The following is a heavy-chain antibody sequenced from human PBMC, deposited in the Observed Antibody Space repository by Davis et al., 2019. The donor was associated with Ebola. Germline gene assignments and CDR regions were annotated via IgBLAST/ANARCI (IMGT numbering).Heavy chain of an antibody. CDR2: ISYDGSNK. J-gene: IGHJ1*01. D-gene: IGHD3-10*01. CDR1: GFTFSSYW. CDR3: AKSYGSGPHRPIQH. Sequence: PGGSLRLSCAASGFTFSSYWMSWVRQAPGKGLEWVAVISYDGSNKYYADSVKGRFTISRDNSKNTLYLQMNSLRAEDTAVYYCAKSYGSGPHRPIQHWGQGTLVTVSS. V-gene: IGHV3-30*18.